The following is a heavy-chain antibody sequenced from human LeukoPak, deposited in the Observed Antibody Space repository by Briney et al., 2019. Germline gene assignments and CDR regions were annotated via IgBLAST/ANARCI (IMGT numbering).Heavy chain of an antibody. Sequence: SETLSLTCTVSGGSISSSSYYWGWIRQPPGKGLEWIGSIYYSGSTYYNPSLKSRVTMSVDTSRNQFSVKLSSVTAADTAVYYCARGPPPDFDYWGQGTLVTVSS. CDR2: IYYSGST. V-gene: IGHV4-39*07. CDR1: GGSISSSSYY. J-gene: IGHJ4*02. CDR3: ARGPPPDFDY.